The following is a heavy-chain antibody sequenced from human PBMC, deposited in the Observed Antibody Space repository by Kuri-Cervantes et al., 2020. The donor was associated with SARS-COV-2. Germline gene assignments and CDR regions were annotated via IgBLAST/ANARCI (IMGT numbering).Heavy chain of an antibody. CDR1: GFTFSDYY. V-gene: IGHV3-69-1*01. J-gene: IGHJ4*02. D-gene: IGHD1-26*01. Sequence: GGSLRLSCAASGFTFSDYYMNWVRQAPGKGLEWVSSISSSSTIYYADSVKGRFTISRDNAKNSLYLQMNSLRAEDTAVYYCLRVFSSGSLIDYWGQGTLVTVSS. CDR3: LRVFSSGSLIDY. CDR2: ISSSSTI.